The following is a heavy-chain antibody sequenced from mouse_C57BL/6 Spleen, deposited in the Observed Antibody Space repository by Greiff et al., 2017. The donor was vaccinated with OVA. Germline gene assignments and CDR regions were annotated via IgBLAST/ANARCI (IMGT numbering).Heavy chain of an antibody. J-gene: IGHJ4*01. CDR3: ATMNYAMDY. Sequence: QVQLQQSGAELVMPGASVKLSCKASGYTFTSYWMHWVKQRPGQGLEWIGEIDPSDSYTNYNQKFKGKSTLTVDKSSSTAYMQLSSLTSEDSAVYYCATMNYAMDYWGQGTSVTVSS. CDR2: IDPSDSYT. CDR1: GYTFTSYW. V-gene: IGHV1-69*01.